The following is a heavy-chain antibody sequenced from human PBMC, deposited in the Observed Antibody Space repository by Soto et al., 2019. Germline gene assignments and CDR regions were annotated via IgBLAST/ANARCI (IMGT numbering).Heavy chain of an antibody. Sequence: GGSLRLSCAASGFTFSSYAMSWVRQAPGKGLEWVSAISGSGGSTYYADSVKGRFTISRDNSKNTLYLQMNGLRAEDTAVYYCATQRTVTPYYFDYWGQGTLVTVSS. J-gene: IGHJ4*02. V-gene: IGHV3-23*01. CDR3: ATQRTVTPYYFDY. D-gene: IGHD4-17*01. CDR2: ISGSGGST. CDR1: GFTFSSYA.